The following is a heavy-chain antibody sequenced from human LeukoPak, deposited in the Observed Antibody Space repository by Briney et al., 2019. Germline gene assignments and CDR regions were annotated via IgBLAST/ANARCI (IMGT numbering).Heavy chain of an antibody. CDR3: ARVGAGGDY. CDR2: IYSGGST. CDR1: GVTVSSNY. D-gene: IGHD3-10*01. J-gene: IGHJ4*02. V-gene: IGHV3-53*01. Sequence: GGALRLSCAASGVTVSSNYMSWVRQAPGKGLEWVSVIYSGGSTYYTDSVKGRFTISGDNSKNTLYLQMNSLRAEDTAVYYCARVGAGGDYWGQGTLVTVSS.